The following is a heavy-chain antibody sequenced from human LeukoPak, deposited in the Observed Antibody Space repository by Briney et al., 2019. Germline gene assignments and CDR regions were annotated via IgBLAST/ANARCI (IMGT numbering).Heavy chain of an antibody. CDR3: ARGGSDTAMAHDY. Sequence: GGSLRLSCAASGFTFSSYWMHWVRQAPGKGLMWVSRISRGASRTDYADSVKGRFTISRDDAKNTLYLQVNSLRVEDTGVYFCARGGSDTAMAHDYWGQGILVTVSS. CDR2: ISRGASRT. V-gene: IGHV3-74*01. CDR1: GFTFSSYW. D-gene: IGHD5-18*01. J-gene: IGHJ4*02.